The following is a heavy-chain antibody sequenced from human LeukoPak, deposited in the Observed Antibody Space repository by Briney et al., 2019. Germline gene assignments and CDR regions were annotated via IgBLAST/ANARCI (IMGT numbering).Heavy chain of an antibody. D-gene: IGHD6-6*01. V-gene: IGHV1-2*02. CDR1: RYTFTGYY. CDR2: INPNSGGT. Sequence: ASVKVSCKASRYTFTGYYMHWVRQAPGQGLEWMGWINPNSGGTNYAQKFQGRVTMTRDTSISTAYMELSRLRSDDTAVYYCARDLRGYSSSTDQYWFDPWGQGTLVTVSS. CDR3: ARDLRGYSSSTDQYWFDP. J-gene: IGHJ5*02.